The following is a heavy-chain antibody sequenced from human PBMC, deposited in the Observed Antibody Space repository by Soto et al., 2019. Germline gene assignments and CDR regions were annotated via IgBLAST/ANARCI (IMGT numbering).Heavy chain of an antibody. D-gene: IGHD6-19*01. J-gene: IGHJ4*02. CDR3: ARDLGDSSGWAYFDY. CDR2: ISSSSSTI. Sequence: PGGSLRLSCAASGFTFSSYSMNWVRQAPGKGLEWVSYISSSSSTIYYADSVKGRFTISRDNAKNSLYLQMNSLRDEDTAVYYCARDLGDSSGWAYFDYWGQGTLVTVSS. CDR1: GFTFSSYS. V-gene: IGHV3-48*02.